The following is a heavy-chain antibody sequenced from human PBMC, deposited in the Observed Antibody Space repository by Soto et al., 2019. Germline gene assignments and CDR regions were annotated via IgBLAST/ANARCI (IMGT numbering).Heavy chain of an antibody. Sequence: SQTLSLTCAISGDSVSSNSAAWNWIRQSPSRGLEWLGRTYYRSKWYNDYAVSVKSRITINPDTSKNQFSLQLNSVTPEDTAVYYCAREEEIAVAGNNWFDPWGQGXLVTVYS. CDR3: AREEEIAVAGNNWFDP. J-gene: IGHJ5*02. CDR1: GDSVSSNSAA. CDR2: TYYRSKWYN. V-gene: IGHV6-1*01. D-gene: IGHD6-19*01.